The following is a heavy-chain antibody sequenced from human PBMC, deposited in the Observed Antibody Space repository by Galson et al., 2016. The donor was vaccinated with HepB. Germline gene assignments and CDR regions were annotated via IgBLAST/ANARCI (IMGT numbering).Heavy chain of an antibody. CDR2: INWNSGTE. D-gene: IGHD3-22*01. CDR1: GFKFHDYA. CDR3: AKTEYFDNSYFDS. Sequence: SLRLSCAASGFKFHDYAMHWVRQAPGKGLEWVSGINWNSGTEAYAESVKGRFTISRDNAEKSLYLQMNSRRLEDTALYYCAKTEYFDNSYFDSWGQGTLVTVSS. J-gene: IGHJ4*02. V-gene: IGHV3-9*01.